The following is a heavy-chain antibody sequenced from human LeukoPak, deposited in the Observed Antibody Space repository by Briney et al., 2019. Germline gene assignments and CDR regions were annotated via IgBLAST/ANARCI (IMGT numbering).Heavy chain of an antibody. V-gene: IGHV3-66*01. Sequence: SGGSLRLSCADSGFTVSSNYMRWVRQAPGKGLEWVSVIYSGGSTHYADSVKGRFTISRDNSKNTLYLQMNSLRAEDTAVYYCATDQMYYYGSRSYSPFNHWGQGTLVTVSS. D-gene: IGHD3-10*01. CDR2: IYSGGST. CDR1: GFTVSSNY. CDR3: ATDQMYYYGSRSYSPFNH. J-gene: IGHJ4*02.